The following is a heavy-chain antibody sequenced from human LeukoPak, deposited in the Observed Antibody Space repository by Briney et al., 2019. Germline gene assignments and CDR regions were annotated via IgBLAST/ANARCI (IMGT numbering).Heavy chain of an antibody. D-gene: IGHD3-10*01. Sequence: GRSLRLSCAASGFTFDAYAMHWVRQAPGKGLKWVSGINWNSGRIGYAASVKGRFIISRDNAKNSLYLQMNSLRAEDTAFYFCTKEVSGGIDYWGQGTLVTVSS. J-gene: IGHJ4*02. CDR1: GFTFDAYA. V-gene: IGHV3-9*01. CDR3: TKEVSGGIDY. CDR2: INWNSGRI.